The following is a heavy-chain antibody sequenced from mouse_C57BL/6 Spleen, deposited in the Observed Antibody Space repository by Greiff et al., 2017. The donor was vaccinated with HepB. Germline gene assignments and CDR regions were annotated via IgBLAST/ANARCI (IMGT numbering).Heavy chain of an antibody. CDR1: GFSLTSYG. V-gene: IGHV2-2*01. Sequence: VQRVESGPGLVQPSQSLSITCTVSGFSLTSYGVHWVRQSPGKGLEWLGVIWSGGSTDYNAAFISRLSISKDNSKSQVFFKMNSLQADDTAIYYCARILDYAMDYWGQGTSVTVSS. CDR3: ARILDYAMDY. J-gene: IGHJ4*01. CDR2: IWSGGST.